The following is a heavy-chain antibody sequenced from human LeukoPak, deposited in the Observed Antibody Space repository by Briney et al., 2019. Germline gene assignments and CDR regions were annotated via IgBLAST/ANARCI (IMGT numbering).Heavy chain of an antibody. Sequence: PGGSLRLSCAAAGFTFSSYWMHWVRRPPGRGLVWVSRIISDGSSTSYADSVKGRLTISRDNAKNTLYLQMNSLRAEDTAVYYCARDLDQSWGQGTLVTVSS. CDR1: GFTFSSYW. J-gene: IGHJ4*02. CDR2: IISDGSST. CDR3: ARDLDQS. V-gene: IGHV3-74*01.